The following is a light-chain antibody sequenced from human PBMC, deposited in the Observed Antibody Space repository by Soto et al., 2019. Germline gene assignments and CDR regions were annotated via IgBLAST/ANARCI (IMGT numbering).Light chain of an antibody. J-gene: IGLJ3*02. CDR1: SSDIGNYNY. CDR2: EVS. Sequence: QSALTQPASVSGSPGQSIAISCTGTSSDIGNYNYVSWYQQHPGKAPKLIIYEVSNRPSGVSNRFSGSKSGNTASLTISGLQADDEADYYCSSFTNSHTLVFGGGTKVTVL. CDR3: SSFTNSHTLV. V-gene: IGLV2-14*01.